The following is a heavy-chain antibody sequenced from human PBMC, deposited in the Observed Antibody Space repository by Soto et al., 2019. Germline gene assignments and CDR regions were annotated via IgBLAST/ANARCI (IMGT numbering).Heavy chain of an antibody. J-gene: IGHJ4*02. Sequence: QVQLQQWGAGLVKPSETLSLSCAVYGQSFSGHSWAWIRQPPGKGLEWIGDINESGSTYYNPALKVRVTISTDTSKNQFSLKLSSVSAADTASYFCARGSGIVALPGELEDVNNDYWGQGTLVNVSS. D-gene: IGHD1-1*01. V-gene: IGHV4-34*01. CDR2: INESGST. CDR3: ARGSGIVALPGELEDVNNDY. CDR1: GQSFSGHS.